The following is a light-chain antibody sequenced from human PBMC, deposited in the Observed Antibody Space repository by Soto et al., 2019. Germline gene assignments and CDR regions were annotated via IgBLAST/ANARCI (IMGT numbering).Light chain of an antibody. CDR3: QQYGTSPRT. V-gene: IGKV3-20*01. CDR2: GAS. CDR1: ESVSTN. Sequence: EIEMTQSPATLSLAPGERVTLSCRASESVSTNLAWYQQKAGQAPRLLIYGASSRATGIPDRFSGSGSVTDFTLTISRLEPEDFAVYICQQYGTSPRTFGQGTRLEIK. J-gene: IGKJ5*01.